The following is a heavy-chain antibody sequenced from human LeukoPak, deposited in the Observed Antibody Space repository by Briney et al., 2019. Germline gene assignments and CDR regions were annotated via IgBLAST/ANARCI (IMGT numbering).Heavy chain of an antibody. Sequence: GGSLRLSCAASGFTFSSYAMSWVRQAPGKGLEWVSAISGSGGSTYYADSVKGRFTISRDNSKNTLYLQMNSLIAEDTAVYYCAKGAYSSSWYGSWFDPWGQGTLVTVSS. V-gene: IGHV3-23*01. CDR3: AKGAYSSSWYGSWFDP. J-gene: IGHJ5*02. D-gene: IGHD6-13*01. CDR1: GFTFSSYA. CDR2: ISGSGGST.